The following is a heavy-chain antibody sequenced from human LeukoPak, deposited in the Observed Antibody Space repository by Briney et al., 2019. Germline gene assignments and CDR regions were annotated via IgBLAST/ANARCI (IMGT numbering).Heavy chain of an antibody. CDR2: INSDGSST. Sequence: PGGSLRLSCAASGFTFSSYWMHWVRQAPGKGLLWVSRINSDGSSTSYADSVKGRFTISRDNAKNSLYLQMNSLRAEDTALYYCAKDNWFDPWGQGTLVTVSS. CDR3: AKDNWFDP. CDR1: GFTFSSYW. V-gene: IGHV3-74*01. J-gene: IGHJ5*02.